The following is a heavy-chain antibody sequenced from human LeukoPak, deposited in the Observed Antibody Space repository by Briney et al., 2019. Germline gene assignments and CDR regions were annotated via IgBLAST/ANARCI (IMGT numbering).Heavy chain of an antibody. V-gene: IGHV4-39*01. CDR1: GGSISSTSYY. Sequence: SETLSLTCTVSGGSISSTSYYWGWIRQPPGKGLEWIGSIYYRGSPYYNPSLKSRVTISVDTSKNQFSLKLNPVTAADTAVYFCARGIVLTGYASFDYWGQGTPVTVSS. J-gene: IGHJ4*02. D-gene: IGHD2-8*02. CDR3: ARGIVLTGYASFDY. CDR2: IYYRGSP.